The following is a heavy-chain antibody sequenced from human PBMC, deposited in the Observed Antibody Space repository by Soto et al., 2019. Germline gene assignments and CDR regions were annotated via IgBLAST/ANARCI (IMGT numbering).Heavy chain of an antibody. V-gene: IGHV2-5*02. Sequence: QITLKESGPTLVEPTQTLTLTCSFSGFSLTNSGVGVGWFRQAPGKALECLGIIYWDNDRRYNPSLKTRLTITKDTSKNPVFLTNTYMEPVDTGTYYCAHRVSYSVSCDVGWFHSWGQGTPVTVS. D-gene: IGHD2-15*01. CDR2: IYWDNDR. CDR1: GFSLTNSGVG. CDR3: AHRVSYSVSCDVGWFHS. J-gene: IGHJ5*01.